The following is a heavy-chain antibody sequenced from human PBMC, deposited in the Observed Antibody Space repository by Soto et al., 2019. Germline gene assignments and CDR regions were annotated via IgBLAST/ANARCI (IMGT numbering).Heavy chain of an antibody. J-gene: IGHJ4*02. Sequence: GGSLRLSCAASGFTFSSYAMSWVRQAPGKGLEWVSAISGSGGSTYYADSVKGRFTISRDNSKNTLYLQMNSLGAEDTAVYYCAKDRGSTSSGFDYWGQGTLVTVSS. CDR1: GFTFSSYA. D-gene: IGHD2-2*01. CDR3: AKDRGSTSSGFDY. V-gene: IGHV3-23*01. CDR2: ISGSGGST.